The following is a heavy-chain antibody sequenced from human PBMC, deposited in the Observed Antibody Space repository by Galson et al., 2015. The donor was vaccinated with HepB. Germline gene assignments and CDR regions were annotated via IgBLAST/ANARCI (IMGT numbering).Heavy chain of an antibody. CDR1: GGTFSSYT. Sequence: SVKVSCKASGGTFSSYTISWVRQAPGQGLEWMGRIIPILGIANYAQKFQGRVTITADKSTSTAYMELSSLRSEDTAVYYCASPDSIRLGELSLHPPFDYWGQGTLVTVSS. CDR2: IIPILGIA. J-gene: IGHJ4*02. D-gene: IGHD3-16*02. CDR3: ASPDSIRLGELSLHPPFDY. V-gene: IGHV1-69*02.